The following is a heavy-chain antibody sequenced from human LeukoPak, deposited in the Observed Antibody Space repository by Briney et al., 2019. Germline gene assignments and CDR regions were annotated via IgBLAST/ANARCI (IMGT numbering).Heavy chain of an antibody. Sequence: SETLSLTCAVDGGSFSDYSWSWISQPPGNGLEWVGEITPSGGTNHNPSLMSRVIMSVDTSKNQFSLKVSSVTAAHTAVYYCARVGYRFSINDWSRTGLGAGPTKYYYDMDVWGKGTTVTVSS. CDR2: ITPSGGT. D-gene: IGHD5-18*01. CDR3: ARVGYRFSINDWSRTGLGAGPTKYYYDMDV. J-gene: IGHJ6*03. CDR1: GGSFSDYS. V-gene: IGHV4-34*01.